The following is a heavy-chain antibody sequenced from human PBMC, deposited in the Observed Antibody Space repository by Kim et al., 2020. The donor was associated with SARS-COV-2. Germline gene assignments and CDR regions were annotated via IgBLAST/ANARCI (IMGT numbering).Heavy chain of an antibody. J-gene: IGHJ5*02. Sequence: GGSLRLSCAASGFTFGDYAMHWVRQAPGKGLEWVSGISWNSGSIGYADSVKGRFTISRDNAKNSLYLQMNSLRAEDTALYYCAKDATYYDFWSGRNWFDPWGQGTLVTVSS. CDR3: AKDATYYDFWSGRNWFDP. CDR1: GFTFGDYA. D-gene: IGHD3-3*01. CDR2: ISWNSGSI. V-gene: IGHV3-9*01.